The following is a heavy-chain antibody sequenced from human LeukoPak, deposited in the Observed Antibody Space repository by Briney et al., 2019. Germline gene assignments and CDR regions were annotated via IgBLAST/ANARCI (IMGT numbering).Heavy chain of an antibody. CDR3: ARDRGGGGTYFDY. V-gene: IGHV1-2*06. CDR2: INPSSGGT. Sequence: GASVKVSCKASGYTFTGYYMHWVRQAPGQGLEWMGRINPSSGGTNYAQKFQGRVTMTRDTSITTAYMELSRLTSDVTAVYYCARDRGGGGTYFDYWGQGTLVTVSS. J-gene: IGHJ4*02. D-gene: IGHD3-10*01. CDR1: GYTFTGYY.